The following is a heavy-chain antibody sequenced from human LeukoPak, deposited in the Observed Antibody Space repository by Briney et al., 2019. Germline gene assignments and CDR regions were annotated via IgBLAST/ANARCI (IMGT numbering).Heavy chain of an antibody. D-gene: IGHD3-22*01. CDR2: IRYDGINK. CDR1: GFTFSSYG. Sequence: GGSLRLSCAASGFTFSSYGMHWVRQAPGKGLEWVAFIRYDGINKYYADSVKGRFTFSRDNSKNTLYLQMNSLRAEDTAVYYCARRGPYYYDSSGDLYYFDYWGQGTLVTVSS. V-gene: IGHV3-30*02. J-gene: IGHJ4*02. CDR3: ARRGPYYYDSSGDLYYFDY.